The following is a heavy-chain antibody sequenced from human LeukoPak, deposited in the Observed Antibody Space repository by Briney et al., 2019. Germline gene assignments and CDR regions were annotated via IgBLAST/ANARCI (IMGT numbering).Heavy chain of an antibody. CDR3: AIGGDSSTSCYRCFNY. CDR2: IYPDDSDT. CDR1: GYSFTNYW. Sequence: GESLKISCEGSGYSFTNYWIGWVRQVPGKGLEWMGIIYPDDSDTRYNPSFQGQVTISADKSIGTAYLQWSSLKASDTAMYYCAIGGDSSTSCYRCFNYWGQGTLVTVSS. J-gene: IGHJ4*02. V-gene: IGHV5-51*01. D-gene: IGHD2-2*01.